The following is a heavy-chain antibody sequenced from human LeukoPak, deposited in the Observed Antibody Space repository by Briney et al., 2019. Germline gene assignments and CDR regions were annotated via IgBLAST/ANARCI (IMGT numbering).Heavy chain of an antibody. CDR1: GFTFDDYA. J-gene: IGHJ3*02. CDR3: AKAVGATRGVGAFDI. V-gene: IGHV3-9*03. Sequence: PGRSLRLSCAASGFTFDDYAMHWVRQAPGKGLEWVSGISWNSGSIGYADSVKGRFTISRDNAKNSLYLQMNSLRAEDMALYYCAKAVGATRGVGAFDIWGQGTMVTVSS. CDR2: ISWNSGSI. D-gene: IGHD1-26*01.